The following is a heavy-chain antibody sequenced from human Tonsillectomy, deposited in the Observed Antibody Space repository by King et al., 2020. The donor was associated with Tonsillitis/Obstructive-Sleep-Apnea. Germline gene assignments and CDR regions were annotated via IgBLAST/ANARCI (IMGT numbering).Heavy chain of an antibody. V-gene: IGHV2-70*11. Sequence: TLKESGPALVKPPQTLTLTCTFSGFSLSTSGMCVTWIRQPPGKALEWLARIDWDEDKYYSTSLKTRLTISKDTSKNQVVLTMTNMDPVDTATYYCVRTAPSCTVANGGGYYYMDVWGKGTTVTVSS. D-gene: IGHD4-23*01. CDR2: IDWDEDK. CDR3: VRTAPSCTVANGGGYYYMDV. CDR1: GFSLSTSGMC. J-gene: IGHJ6*03.